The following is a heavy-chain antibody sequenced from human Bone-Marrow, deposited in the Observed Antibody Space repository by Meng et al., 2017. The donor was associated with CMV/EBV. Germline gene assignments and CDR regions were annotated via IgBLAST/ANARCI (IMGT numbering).Heavy chain of an antibody. CDR2: IKHSGST. D-gene: IGHD6-13*01. CDR1: GGSFSGYY. CDR3: ASQSRPSSWYYYGMDV. V-gene: IGHV4-34*01. J-gene: IGHJ6*02. Sequence: SETLSLTCAVYGGSFSGYYWSWIRQPPGKGLEWIGEIKHSGSTNYNPSLKSRVTISVDTSKNQFSLKLSSVTAADTAVYYCASQSRPSSWYYYGMDVGGQGTTVTVSS.